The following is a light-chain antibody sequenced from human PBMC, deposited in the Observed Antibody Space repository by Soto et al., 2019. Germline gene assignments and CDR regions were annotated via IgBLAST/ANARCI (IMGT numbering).Light chain of an antibody. CDR3: SSYTSSRTGV. CDR2: DVS. J-gene: IGLJ1*01. V-gene: IGLV2-14*01. Sequence: QSALTQPASVSGSPGQSITISCTGTSSDVGGYNYVSWYQQHPGKAPKLMIYDVSNRPSGVSNRFSGSKSGNTASLTISGLQAEDEAVYYCSSYTSSRTGVFGTGTKLTVL. CDR1: SSDVGGYNY.